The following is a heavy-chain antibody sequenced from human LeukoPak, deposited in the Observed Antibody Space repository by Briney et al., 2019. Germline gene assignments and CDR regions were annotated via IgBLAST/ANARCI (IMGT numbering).Heavy chain of an antibody. V-gene: IGHV1-46*01. D-gene: IGHD3-22*01. Sequence: ASVKVSCKASGYAFSRYNLHWVRQAPGQGLEWMGTFNPRGGSTSYAQKFQGRLTMTSDTSTSTVYMDLSSLRSEDTAVYYCASGHDGGGYLTPFDYWGQGTLVTVSS. J-gene: IGHJ4*02. CDR1: GYAFSRYN. CDR3: ASGHDGGGYLTPFDY. CDR2: FNPRGGST.